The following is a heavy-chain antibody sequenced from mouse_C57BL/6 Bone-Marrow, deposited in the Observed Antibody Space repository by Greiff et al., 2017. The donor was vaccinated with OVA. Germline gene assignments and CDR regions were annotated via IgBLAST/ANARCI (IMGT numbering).Heavy chain of an antibody. J-gene: IGHJ4*01. CDR1: GYTFTDYY. CDR3: ASLDGYYYDY. D-gene: IGHD2-3*01. CDR2: INPYNGGT. V-gene: IGHV1-19*01. Sequence: VQLKQSGPVLVKPGASVKMSCNASGYTFTDYYMNWVKQSHGKSLEWIGVINPYNGGTSYNQKFKGKATLTVDKSSSTAYMELNSLTSEDSAVYYCASLDGYYYDYWGQGTSVTVSS.